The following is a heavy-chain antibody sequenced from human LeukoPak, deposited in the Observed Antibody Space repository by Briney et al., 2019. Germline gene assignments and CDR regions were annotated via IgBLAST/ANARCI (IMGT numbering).Heavy chain of an antibody. V-gene: IGHV1-8*01. J-gene: IGHJ3*02. CDR2: MNPNSGNT. CDR3: ARGLSDCSSTSCYSAAFDI. Sequence: ASVKVSCKASGYTFTSYDINWVRQATGQGLEWMGWMNPNSGNTGYAQKFQGRVTMTRNTSISTAYTELSSLRSEDTAVYYCARGLSDCSSTSCYSAAFDIWGQGTMVTVSS. D-gene: IGHD2-2*01. CDR1: GYTFTSYD.